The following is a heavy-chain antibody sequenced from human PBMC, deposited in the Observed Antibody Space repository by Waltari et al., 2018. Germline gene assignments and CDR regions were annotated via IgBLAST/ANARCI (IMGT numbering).Heavy chain of an antibody. Sequence: VQLVESGGGLVQPGGSLRLSCAASGFTFSSYGMHWVRQAPGKGLEWVAVISYDGSNKYYADSVKGRFTISRDNSKNTLYLQMSRLRVEDTAVYYCARDVGNVGGNYWGQGTLVTVSS. V-gene: IGHV3-30*03. D-gene: IGHD3-10*01. CDR2: ISYDGSNK. CDR1: GFTFSSYG. J-gene: IGHJ4*02. CDR3: ARDVGNVGGNY.